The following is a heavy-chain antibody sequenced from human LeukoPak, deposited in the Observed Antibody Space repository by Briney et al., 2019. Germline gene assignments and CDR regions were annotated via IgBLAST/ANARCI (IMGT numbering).Heavy chain of an antibody. CDR1: GFTFSSYA. V-gene: IGHV3-30-3*01. CDR2: ISHDGSNK. CDR3: ARVVVSSSSDYFDY. D-gene: IGHD6-6*01. J-gene: IGHJ4*02. Sequence: GGSLRLSCAASGFTFSSYAMHWVRQAPGKGLEWVAVISHDGSNKYYADSVKGRFTISRDNSKNTLYLQMNSLRAEDTAVYYCARVVVSSSSDYFDYWGQGTLVIVSS.